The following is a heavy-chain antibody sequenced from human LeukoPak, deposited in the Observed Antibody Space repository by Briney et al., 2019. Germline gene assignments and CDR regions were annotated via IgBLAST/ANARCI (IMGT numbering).Heavy chain of an antibody. CDR3: ARAGISGRPPDY. Sequence: GGSLRLSCEASGFTFSSYWMHWVRQVPGKGLVWVSRINIDGSSTTCADSVKGRFTISRDNVRNTLYVQLNSLRVEDTAVYYCARAGISGRPPDYWGQGTLVTVSS. CDR2: INIDGSST. J-gene: IGHJ4*02. CDR1: GFTFSSYW. D-gene: IGHD6-6*01. V-gene: IGHV3-74*01.